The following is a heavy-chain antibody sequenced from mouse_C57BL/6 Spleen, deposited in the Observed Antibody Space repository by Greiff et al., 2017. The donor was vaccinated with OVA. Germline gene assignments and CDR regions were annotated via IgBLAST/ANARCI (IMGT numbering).Heavy chain of an antibody. J-gene: IGHJ2*01. D-gene: IGHD2-2*01. CDR2: INPGSGGT. CDR3: ARDYYGYDYFDY. V-gene: IGHV1-54*01. CDR1: GYAFTNYL. Sequence: VQLQQSGAELVRPGTSVKVSCKASGYAFTNYLIEWVKQRPGQGLEWIGVINPGSGGTNYNEKFKGTATLTADKSSSTAYMQLSSLTSEDSAVYFCARDYYGYDYFDYWGQGTTLTVSS.